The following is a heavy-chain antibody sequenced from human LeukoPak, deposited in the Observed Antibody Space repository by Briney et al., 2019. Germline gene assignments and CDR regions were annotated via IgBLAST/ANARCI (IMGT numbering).Heavy chain of an antibody. D-gene: IGHD2-2*01. J-gene: IGHJ4*02. CDR1: GFTFSSYE. V-gene: IGHV3-48*03. CDR3: AGGPLRLSTPLSSSTTRRGFHY. CDR2: ISSSGSTI. Sequence: PGGSLRLSCAASGFTFSSYEMNWVRQAPGKGLEWVSYISSSGSTIYYADSVKGRFTISRDNSKNTLYLQMNSLRVEDTALYYCAGGPLRLSTPLSSSTTRRGFHYWGQGTLVTVSS.